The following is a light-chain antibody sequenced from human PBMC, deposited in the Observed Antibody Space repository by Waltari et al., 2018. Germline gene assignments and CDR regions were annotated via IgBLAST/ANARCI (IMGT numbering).Light chain of an antibody. J-gene: IGKJ2*03. V-gene: IGKV1-5*03. Sequence: DIQLTQSPSSLSVLVGDRVTITRRASQGINIWLAWYQQKPGKAPKLLIYKASSLQSGVPSRFSGSGSGTDFTLTISSLQPEDFTACYCQHYKSAPYSFGQGTKVEIK. CDR1: QGINIW. CDR3: QHYKSAPYS. CDR2: KAS.